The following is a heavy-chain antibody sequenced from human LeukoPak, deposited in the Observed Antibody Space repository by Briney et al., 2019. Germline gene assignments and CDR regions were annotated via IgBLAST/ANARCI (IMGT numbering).Heavy chain of an antibody. J-gene: IGHJ4*02. Sequence: GSLRLSCAASGFTFSSYGMHWVRQPPGKGLEWVAVILYDGSKKYYADSVEGRFTISRDNAKNTVYLQMNSLRAEDTAVYYCARIGSTSPHFDYWGQGTLVTVSS. CDR3: ARIGSTSPHFDY. CDR1: GFTFSSYG. CDR2: ILYDGSKK. V-gene: IGHV3-30*03. D-gene: IGHD2-2*01.